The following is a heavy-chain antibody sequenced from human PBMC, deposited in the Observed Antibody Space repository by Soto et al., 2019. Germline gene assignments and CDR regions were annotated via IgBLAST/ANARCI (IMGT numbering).Heavy chain of an antibody. D-gene: IGHD3-22*01. CDR2: IDWDDDK. CDR1: GFSLSTSGMR. Sequence: GSGPTLVNPTQTLTLTCTFSGFSLSTSGMRVSWIRQPPGKALEWLARIDWDDDKFYSTSLKTRLTISKDTSKNQVVLTMTNMDPVDTATYYCARSRRGSGYVFTDFDYWGQGTLVTVSS. J-gene: IGHJ4*02. CDR3: ARSRRGSGYVFTDFDY. V-gene: IGHV2-70*04.